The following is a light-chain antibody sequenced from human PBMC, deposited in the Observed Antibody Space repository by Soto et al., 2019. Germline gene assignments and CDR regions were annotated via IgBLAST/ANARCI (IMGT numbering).Light chain of an antibody. Sequence: IQMTQSPSTLSASLGDKVTITWLASQTISSRLAWYQQKPGKAPKLLICKASSLESGVPSRFSGSGSGTEFTLTISSLQPDDSAIYYCQHSYSYPLTFGGGIKVDIK. J-gene: IGKJ4*01. CDR2: KAS. V-gene: IGKV1-5*03. CDR3: QHSYSYPLT. CDR1: QTISSR.